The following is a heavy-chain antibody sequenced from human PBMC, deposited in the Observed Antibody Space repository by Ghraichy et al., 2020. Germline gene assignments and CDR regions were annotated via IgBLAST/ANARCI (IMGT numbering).Heavy chain of an antibody. V-gene: IGHV3-23*01. D-gene: IGHD2-15*01. CDR2: GGGTST. J-gene: IGHJ6*02. Sequence: GGGTSTYYAESVKGRFTISRDNAKNTVWLQMSRLRIEDTARYLCVKETTWDISVLPTQKYYGLDAWGQGTTFTV. CDR3: VKETTWDISVLPTQKYYGLDA.